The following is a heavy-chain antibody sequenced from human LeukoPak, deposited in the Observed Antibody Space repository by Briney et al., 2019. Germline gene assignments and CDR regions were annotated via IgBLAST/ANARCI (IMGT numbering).Heavy chain of an antibody. Sequence: SVKVSCKASGGTFSSYAISWVRQAPGQGLEWMGGIIPIFGTANYAQKFQGRVTITADESTSTAYMELSSLRSEDTAVYYCASSIAAAGTGYYYGMDVWGQGTTVTVSS. CDR1: GGTFSSYA. D-gene: IGHD6-13*01. J-gene: IGHJ6*02. V-gene: IGHV1-69*13. CDR3: ASSIAAAGTGYYYGMDV. CDR2: IIPIFGTA.